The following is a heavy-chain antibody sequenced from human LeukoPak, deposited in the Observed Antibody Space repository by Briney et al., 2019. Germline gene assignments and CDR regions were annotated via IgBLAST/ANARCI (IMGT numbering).Heavy chain of an antibody. CDR1: GESFRGYY. D-gene: IGHD6-19*01. Sequence: SETLSLTCAVWGESFRGYYWSWIRQPTGGGLEWIGEINHSGSTNYNPSLKSRVTISVETSKNQSSLMLSSVTAADTAVYYCARSMGEYSSGWFPFDYWGQGTLVTVSS. CDR2: INHSGST. V-gene: IGHV4-34*01. J-gene: IGHJ4*02. CDR3: ARSMGEYSSGWFPFDY.